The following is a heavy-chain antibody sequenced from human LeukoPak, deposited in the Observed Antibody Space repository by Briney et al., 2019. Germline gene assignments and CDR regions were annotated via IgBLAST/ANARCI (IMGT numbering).Heavy chain of an antibody. CDR2: IYYSGST. Sequence: SETLSLTCTVSGGSISSSSYYWGWIRQPPGKGLEWIGSIYYSGSTYYNPSLKSRVTISVDTSKNQFSLKLSSVTAADTAVYYCARPRGYDSNGYYYGYFDLWGRGTLVTVSS. V-gene: IGHV4-39*01. CDR1: GGSISSSSYY. J-gene: IGHJ2*01. D-gene: IGHD3-22*01. CDR3: ARPRGYDSNGYYYGYFDL.